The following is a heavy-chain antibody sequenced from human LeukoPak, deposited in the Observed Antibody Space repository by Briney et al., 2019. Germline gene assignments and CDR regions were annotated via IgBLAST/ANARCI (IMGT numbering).Heavy chain of an antibody. Sequence: GGSLRLSCAASGFTFSSYAMSWVRQAPGKGLEWVSAISGSGGSTYYADSVKGRFTISRDNSKNTLYLQMNSLRADDTDVYYCAKDYRTQDYYYYYMDVWGKGTTVTVSS. CDR1: GFTFSSYA. J-gene: IGHJ6*03. CDR2: ISGSGGST. CDR3: AKDYRTQDYYYYYMDV. V-gene: IGHV3-23*01.